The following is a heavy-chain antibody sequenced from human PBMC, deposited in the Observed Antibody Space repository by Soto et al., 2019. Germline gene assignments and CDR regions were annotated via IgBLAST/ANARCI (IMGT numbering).Heavy chain of an antibody. V-gene: IGHV4-59*12. CDR3: VHHGGVPYYHDF. D-gene: IGHD2-8*01. J-gene: IGHJ4*02. CDR2: VYFSGST. Sequence: SETLSLTCTISGGSISSYYWSWIRQTPGRGLEWIGYVYFSGSTNYNPSLKCRVLISIDTSRNQFSLRLSSVTAADTAVYYCVHHGGVPYYHDFWGQGMLVTVSS. CDR1: GGSISSYY.